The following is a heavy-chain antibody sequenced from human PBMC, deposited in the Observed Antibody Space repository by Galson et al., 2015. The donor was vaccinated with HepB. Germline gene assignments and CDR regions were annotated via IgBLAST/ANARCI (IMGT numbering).Heavy chain of an antibody. V-gene: IGHV1-69*10. Sequence: SVKVSCKASGGTFSSYAISWVRQAPGQGLEWMGGIIPILGIANYAQKFQGRVTITADKSTSTAYMELSSPRPEDTAVYYCARAGVTNFDYWGQGTLVTVSS. D-gene: IGHD1-26*01. J-gene: IGHJ4*02. CDR1: GGTFSSYA. CDR2: IIPILGIA. CDR3: ARAGVTNFDY.